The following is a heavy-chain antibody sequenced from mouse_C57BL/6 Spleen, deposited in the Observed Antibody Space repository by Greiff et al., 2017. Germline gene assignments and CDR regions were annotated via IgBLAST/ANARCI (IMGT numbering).Heavy chain of an antibody. CDR3: AFYYYGSRYYFDY. J-gene: IGHJ2*01. V-gene: IGHV1-26*01. CDR1: GYTFTDYY. Sequence: VQLQQSGPELVKPGASVKISCKASGYTFTDYYMNWVKQSHGKSLEWIGDINPNNGGTSYNQKFKGKATLTVDKSSSTAYMELRSLTSEDSAVYYCAFYYYGSRYYFDYWGQGTTLTVSS. CDR2: INPNNGGT. D-gene: IGHD1-1*01.